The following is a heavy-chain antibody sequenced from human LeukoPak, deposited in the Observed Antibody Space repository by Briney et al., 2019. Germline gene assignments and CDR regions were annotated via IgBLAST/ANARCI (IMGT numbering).Heavy chain of an antibody. CDR2: IYYSGST. V-gene: IGHV4-59*01. CDR1: GGSFSGYY. CDR3: ARVATRGRATDY. D-gene: IGHD5-12*01. Sequence: PSETLSLTCAVYGGSFSGYYWSWIRQPPGKGLEWIGYIYYSGSTNYNPSLKSRVTISVDTSKNQFSLKLSSVTAADTAVYYCARVATRGRATDYWGQGTLVTVSS. J-gene: IGHJ4*02.